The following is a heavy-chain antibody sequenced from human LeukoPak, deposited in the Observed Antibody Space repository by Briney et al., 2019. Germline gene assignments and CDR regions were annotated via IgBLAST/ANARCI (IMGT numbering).Heavy chain of an antibody. D-gene: IGHD3-10*01. CDR1: GYSFTSHY. Sequence: ASVKVSCKASGYSFTSHYMHWVRQAPGQGLEWMGWINPNSGGTNYAQKFQGRVTMTRDTSISTAYMELSRLRSDDTAVYYCARGPFGMVRGVAPFDYWGQGTLVTVSS. CDR3: ARGPFGMVRGVAPFDY. J-gene: IGHJ4*02. CDR2: INPNSGGT. V-gene: IGHV1-2*02.